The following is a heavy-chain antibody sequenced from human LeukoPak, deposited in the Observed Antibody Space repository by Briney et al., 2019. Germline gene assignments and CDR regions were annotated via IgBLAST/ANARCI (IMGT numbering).Heavy chain of an antibody. CDR1: GGSFSDYY. D-gene: IGHD3-22*01. CDR3: ARDFYYDSSGYLD. Sequence: SETLSLTCAVYGGSFSDYYWSWIRQPPGKGLEWIGEINHSGSTNYNPSLKSRVTISVDTSKNQFSLKLSSVTAADTAVYYCARDFYYDSSGYLDWGQGTTVTVSS. V-gene: IGHV4-34*01. J-gene: IGHJ6*02. CDR2: INHSGST.